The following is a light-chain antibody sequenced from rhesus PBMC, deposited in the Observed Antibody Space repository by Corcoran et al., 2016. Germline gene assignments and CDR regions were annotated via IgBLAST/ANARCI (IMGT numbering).Light chain of an antibody. Sequence: DIVMTQTPLSLPITPGEPASISCRSSQNLLHSNGNTYLHWYLQKPGQSPQLLICGGSNRASGVPDRLGGSGSVTDFTLKITKVEAEDVVVYYCVQAMAFPLTFGGGTKVELK. J-gene: IGKJ4*01. V-gene: IGKV2-72*01. CDR3: VQAMAFPLT. CDR1: QNLLHSNGNTY. CDR2: GGS.